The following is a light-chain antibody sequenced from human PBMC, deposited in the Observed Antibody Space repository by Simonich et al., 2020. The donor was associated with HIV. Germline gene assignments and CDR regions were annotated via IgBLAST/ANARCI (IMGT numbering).Light chain of an antibody. CDR2: AAS. CDR3: QQCNNWPWT. CDR1: QSVSSN. V-gene: IGKV3-15*01. J-gene: IGKJ1*01. Sequence: EIVMTQSPATLSVSPGERAALSCRASQSVSSNLAWYQQKPGQAPRLLIYAASTRATGIPARFSGSGSGTEFTLTISSLQSEDFAVYYCQQCNNWPWTFGRGTKVEIK.